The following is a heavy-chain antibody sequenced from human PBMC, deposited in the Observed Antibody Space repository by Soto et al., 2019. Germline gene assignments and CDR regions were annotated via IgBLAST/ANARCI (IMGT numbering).Heavy chain of an antibody. Sequence: SETLSLTCTVSGGSISSGPYSWVWIRQPPGQGLEWIGTFHYSGSTYYSPSLESRVTISVDTSKNQFSLKVSSVTAADTAVYYCARLGGYCSGTSCYGYYGMDVWGQGTTVTVS. V-gene: IGHV4-39*01. J-gene: IGHJ6*02. D-gene: IGHD2-2*01. CDR3: ARLGGYCSGTSCYGYYGMDV. CDR2: FHYSGST. CDR1: GGSISSGPYS.